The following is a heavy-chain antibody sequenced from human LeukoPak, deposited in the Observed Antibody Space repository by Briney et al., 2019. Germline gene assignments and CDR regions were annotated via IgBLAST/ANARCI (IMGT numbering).Heavy chain of an antibody. CDR2: INGDGSDT. D-gene: IGHD1/OR15-1a*01. CDR1: GFTFSGYW. Sequence: GGSLRLSCAASGFTFSGYWMHWARQSPRKGLVWVSCINGDGSDTRYADSVKGRFTISRDNAMNTLYLQMNSLRVEDTAVYYCARDPRNKGFDPWGQGTLVTVSS. CDR3: ARDPRNKGFDP. J-gene: IGHJ5*02. V-gene: IGHV3-74*01.